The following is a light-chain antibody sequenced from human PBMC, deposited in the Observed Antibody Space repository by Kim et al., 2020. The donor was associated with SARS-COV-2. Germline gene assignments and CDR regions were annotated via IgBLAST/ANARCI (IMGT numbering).Light chain of an antibody. CDR1: QAIGNT. CDR2: DAS. V-gene: IGKV1D-13*01. Sequence: AIQLTQSPSSLSASVGDRVTITCRASQAIGNTLAWYQQKPGKAPELLIYDASSLQSGVPSRFSGSGSGTDFALTISSLQPEDFATYYCQQFRDYPSTFGQGTRLEIK. J-gene: IGKJ5*01. CDR3: QQFRDYPST.